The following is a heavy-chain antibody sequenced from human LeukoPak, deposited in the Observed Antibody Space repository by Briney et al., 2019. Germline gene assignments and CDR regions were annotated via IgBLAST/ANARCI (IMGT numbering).Heavy chain of an antibody. J-gene: IGHJ4*02. V-gene: IGHV3-9*01. Sequence: GGSLRLSCPASGFTFDDYAMHWVRQAPGKGLEWVSGISWNSGSIGYADSVKGRFTISRDNAKNSLYLQMNSLRAEDTAVYYCARVVRGGLDYWGQGTLVTVSS. D-gene: IGHD3-10*01. CDR3: ARVVRGGLDY. CDR1: GFTFDDYA. CDR2: ISWNSGSI.